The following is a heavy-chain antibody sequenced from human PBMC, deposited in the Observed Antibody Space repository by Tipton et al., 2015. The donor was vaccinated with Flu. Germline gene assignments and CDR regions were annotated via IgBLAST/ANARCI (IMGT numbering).Heavy chain of an antibody. CDR1: GGSISSYY. V-gene: IGHV4-59*08. CDR3: ARQGAAAGYYYYGMDV. D-gene: IGHD6-13*01. CDR2: IYYSGST. Sequence: TLSLTCTVSGGSISSYYWSWIRQPPGKGLEWIGYIYYSGSTNYNPSLKSRVTISVDTSKNQFSLKLSSVTAADTAAYYCARQGAAAGYYYYGMDVWGQGTTVTVSS. J-gene: IGHJ6*02.